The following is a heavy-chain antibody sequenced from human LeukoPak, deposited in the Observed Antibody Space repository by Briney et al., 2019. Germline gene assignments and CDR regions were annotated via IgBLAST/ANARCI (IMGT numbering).Heavy chain of an antibody. CDR2: IYPGDSDT. Sequence: GESLKISCKGSGYSFTSYWIVWVRQMPGKGLEWMGIIYPGDSDTRYSPSFQGQVTISADKSISTAYLQWSSLKASDTAMYYCARPRIAAARAAFDIRGQGTMVTVSS. CDR1: GYSFTSYW. J-gene: IGHJ3*02. V-gene: IGHV5-51*01. CDR3: ARPRIAAARAAFDI. D-gene: IGHD6-13*01.